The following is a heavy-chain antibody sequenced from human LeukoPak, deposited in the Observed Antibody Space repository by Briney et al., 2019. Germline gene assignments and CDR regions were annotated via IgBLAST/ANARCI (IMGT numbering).Heavy chain of an antibody. J-gene: IGHJ6*02. D-gene: IGHD2/OR15-2a*01. CDR3: ARHDPVGHFLRGMDV. CDR2: IYYTGST. Sequence: SETLSLTCAVSGGSISGYFWGWSRQPPGKGLEWIGYIYYTGSTIYNPSLRSCVTMSVDVSKNQFSLNLSSVTAADTAVYYCARHDPVGHFLRGMDVWGQGTTVTVSS. V-gene: IGHV4-59*08. CDR1: GGSISGYF.